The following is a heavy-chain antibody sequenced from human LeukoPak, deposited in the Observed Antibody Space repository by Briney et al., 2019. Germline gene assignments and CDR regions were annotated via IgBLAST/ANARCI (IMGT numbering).Heavy chain of an antibody. J-gene: IGHJ6*03. CDR1: GFTVSSNY. Sequence: GGSLRLSCAASGFTVSSNYMSWVRQAPGKGLEWVSVIYSGGSTYYADSVKGRFTISRDNSKNTLYPQMNSLRAEDTAVYYCATPSRADRDYYYYYMDVWGKGTTVTVSS. CDR2: IYSGGST. CDR3: ATPSRADRDYYYYYMDV. V-gene: IGHV3-53*01.